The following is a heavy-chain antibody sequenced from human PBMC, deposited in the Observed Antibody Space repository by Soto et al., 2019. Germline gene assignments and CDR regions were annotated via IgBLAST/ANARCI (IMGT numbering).Heavy chain of an antibody. CDR3: TTDSYSSMVVVRFDY. J-gene: IGHJ4*01. CDR1: GFPFSNAW. V-gene: IGHV3-15*07. CDR2: IKSRALGGTT. D-gene: IGHD2-15*01. Sequence: VQLVESGGGLVEPGGSLRLSCAGSGFPFSNAWINWVRHVPGKGLEWVGRIKSRALGGTTQFEAPVRGRFAITRNDSRNVAYMQINSLHAEDTAVYYCTTDSYSSMVVVRFDYWGHGSLVTVSS.